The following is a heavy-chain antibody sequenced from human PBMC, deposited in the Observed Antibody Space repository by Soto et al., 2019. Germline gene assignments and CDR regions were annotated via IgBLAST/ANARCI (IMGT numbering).Heavy chain of an antibody. V-gene: IGHV3-30*18. J-gene: IGHJ4*02. CDR2: ISDDGSNK. CDR1: GFPFSSYG. Sequence: PGGSLRLSCAASGFPFSSYGMHWVRQAPGKGLEWVAVISDDGSNKYYADSLKGRFTISRDNSKNTLYLQMNSLRAEDTAVYYCAKEWVYDTSGWSFDYWGQGTLVTVSS. D-gene: IGHD3-22*01. CDR3: AKEWVYDTSGWSFDY.